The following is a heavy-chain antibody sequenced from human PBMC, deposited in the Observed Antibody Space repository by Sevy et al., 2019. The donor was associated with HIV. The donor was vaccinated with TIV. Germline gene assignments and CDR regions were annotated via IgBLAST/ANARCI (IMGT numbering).Heavy chain of an antibody. Sequence: GESLKISCAASGFTFSSNAMSWVRQAPGKGLEWVSGISGSGGSTYHADSVKGRFTISRDNSKNTLYLQMNSLRGEDTAVYYCAKDGSGSSYYFDYWGQGILVTVSS. J-gene: IGHJ4*02. CDR1: GFTFSSNA. CDR3: AKDGSGSSYYFDY. D-gene: IGHD3-10*01. V-gene: IGHV3-23*01. CDR2: ISGSGGST.